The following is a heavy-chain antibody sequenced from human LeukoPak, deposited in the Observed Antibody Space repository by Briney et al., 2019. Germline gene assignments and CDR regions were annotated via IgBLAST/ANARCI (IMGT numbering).Heavy chain of an antibody. CDR3: ARDRIIYGDYGDAFDI. CDR2: ISSSGTTI. J-gene: IGHJ3*02. Sequence: GGSLRLSCAASGFIFSNYEMHWVRQAPGKGLEWVSYISSSGTTIYYADSLKGRFTISRDNAKNSLLLQMNSLRAEDTAVYYCARDRIIYGDYGDAFDIWGQGTMVTVSS. CDR1: GFIFSNYE. V-gene: IGHV3-48*03. D-gene: IGHD4-17*01.